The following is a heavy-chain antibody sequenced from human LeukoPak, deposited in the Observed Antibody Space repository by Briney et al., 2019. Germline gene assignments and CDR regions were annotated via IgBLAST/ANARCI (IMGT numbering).Heavy chain of an antibody. CDR2: INHSGST. V-gene: IGHV4-34*01. Sequence: PSETLSLTCAVYGGSFSGYYWSWIRQPPGKGLEWIGEINHSGSTNYNPSLKSRVTISVDTSKNQFSLKLSSVTAADTAVYYCARLSGSSLFDYWGQGTLVTVPS. J-gene: IGHJ4*02. D-gene: IGHD6-6*01. CDR3: ARLSGSSLFDY. CDR1: GGSFSGYY.